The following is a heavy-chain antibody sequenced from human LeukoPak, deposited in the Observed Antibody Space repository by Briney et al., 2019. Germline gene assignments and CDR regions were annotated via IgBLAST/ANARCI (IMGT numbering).Heavy chain of an antibody. Sequence: ASVKVSCKASGYTFTSYAISWVRQAPGQGLEWMGGIIPIFGTANYAQKFQGRVTITADESTSTAYMELSSLRSEDTAVYYCARAVAAAGIRAGWFDPWGQGTLVTVSS. D-gene: IGHD6-13*01. CDR3: ARAVAAAGIRAGWFDP. J-gene: IGHJ5*02. V-gene: IGHV1-69*13. CDR2: IIPIFGTA. CDR1: GYTFTSYA.